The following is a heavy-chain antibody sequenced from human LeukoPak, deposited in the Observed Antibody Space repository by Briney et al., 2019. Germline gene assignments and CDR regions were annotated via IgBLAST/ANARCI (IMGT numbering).Heavy chain of an antibody. CDR1: GYTFTSCD. Sequence: ASVNVSCKASGYTFTSCDINWVRQATGQGLEWMGWMNPNSGNTGYGQSFQGRITMTRDISIGTAYMELSNLTSEDTAIYYCTRGSSGRRDNWGQGTLFTVSA. CDR3: TRGSSGRRDN. D-gene: IGHD6-19*01. J-gene: IGHJ1*01. V-gene: IGHV1-8*01. CDR2: MNPNSGNT.